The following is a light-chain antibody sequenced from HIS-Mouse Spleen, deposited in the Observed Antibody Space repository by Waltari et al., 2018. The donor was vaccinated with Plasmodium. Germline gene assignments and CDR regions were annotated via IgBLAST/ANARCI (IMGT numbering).Light chain of an antibody. J-gene: IGKJ2*01. CDR1: QGISSA. CDR2: DAS. CDR3: QQFNSYPT. Sequence: AIQLTQSPSSLSASVGDRVTITCRASQGISSALAWYQQKPGKAPKLLIYDASSLESGVPSRCSGSGSGTDFTLTISSLQPEDFATYYCQQFNSYPTFGQGTKLEIK. V-gene: IGKV1-13*02.